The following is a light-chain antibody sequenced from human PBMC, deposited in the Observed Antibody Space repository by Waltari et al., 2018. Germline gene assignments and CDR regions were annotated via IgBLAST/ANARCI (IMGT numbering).Light chain of an antibody. CDR3: CSYAGSSSFVI. CDR2: EVS. J-gene: IGLJ2*01. V-gene: IGLV2-23*02. CDR1: SSDVGSYNH. Sequence: QSALTQPASVSGSPGQSITIPCTGRSSDVGSYNHVSWYQQRPNKAPEVIIYEVSKRPSGLSNRFSGSKSGNTASLTISGLQAEDEADYYCCSYAGSSSFVIFGGGTKLTVL.